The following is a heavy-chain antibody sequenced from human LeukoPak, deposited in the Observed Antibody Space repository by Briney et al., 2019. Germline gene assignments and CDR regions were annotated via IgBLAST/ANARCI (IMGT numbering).Heavy chain of an antibody. CDR3: ARSGSYPNTIVGY. V-gene: IGHV1-46*01. Sequence: PGGSLRLSCAASGFTFSSYGMHWVRQAPGQGLEWMGIINPSGGSTSYAQKFQGRVTMTRDTSTSTVYMELSSLRSEDTAVYYCARSGSYPNTIVGYWGQGTLVTVSS. CDR1: GFTFSSYG. J-gene: IGHJ4*02. CDR2: INPSGGST. D-gene: IGHD1-26*01.